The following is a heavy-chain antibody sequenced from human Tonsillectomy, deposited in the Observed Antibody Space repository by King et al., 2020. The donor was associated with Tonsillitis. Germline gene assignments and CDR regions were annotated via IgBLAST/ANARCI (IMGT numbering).Heavy chain of an antibody. CDR3: ARHGSMVRGVSTPYHYLDV. CDR1: GFTFDDYG. CDR2: INWNGGST. D-gene: IGHD3-10*01. J-gene: IGHJ6*03. V-gene: IGHV3-20*04. Sequence: QLVQSGGGVVRPGGSLRLSCAASGFTFDDYGMSWVRQAPGKGLEWVSGINWNGGSTGYADSVKGRFTNSRDNAKNSLYLQMNSLRAEDTAVYYCARHGSMVRGVSTPYHYLDVWGKGTTVTVSS.